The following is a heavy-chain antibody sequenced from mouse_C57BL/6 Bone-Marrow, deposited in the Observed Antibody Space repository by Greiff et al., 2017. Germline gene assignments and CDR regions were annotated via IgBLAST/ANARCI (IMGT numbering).Heavy chain of an antibody. CDR2: INPNNGGT. CDR3: ARRRSSYYFDY. D-gene: IGHD1-1*01. Sequence: EVKLQQSGPELVKPGASVKISCKASGYTFTDYYMNWVKQSHGKSLEWIGDINPNNGGTSYNQKFKGKATLTVDKSSSTAYMELRSLTSEDSAVYYCARRRSSYYFDYWGQGTTLTVSS. V-gene: IGHV1-26*01. J-gene: IGHJ2*01. CDR1: GYTFTDYY.